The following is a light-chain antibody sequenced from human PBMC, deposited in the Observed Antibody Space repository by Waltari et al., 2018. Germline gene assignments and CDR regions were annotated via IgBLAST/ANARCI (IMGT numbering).Light chain of an antibody. CDR1: QSVSPY. Sequence: EIVLTQSPATLSLSPGERATLSCRARQSVSPYLAWYQHHPGQAPRLLIYDASNRATGIPARFSGSGSGTDFTLTISSLEPDDFAVYYCQQRTNGPPVTFGQGTRLDLK. V-gene: IGKV3-11*01. CDR2: DAS. CDR3: QQRTNGPPVT. J-gene: IGKJ5*01.